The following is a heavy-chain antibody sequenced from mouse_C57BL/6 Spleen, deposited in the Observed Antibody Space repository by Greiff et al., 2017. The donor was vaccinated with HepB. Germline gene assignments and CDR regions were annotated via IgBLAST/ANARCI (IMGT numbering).Heavy chain of an antibody. CDR2: INPSSGYN. D-gene: IGHD1-1*01. Sequence: VQLQQSGAELAKPGASVKLSCKASGYTFTSYWMHWVKQRPGQGLEWIGYINPSSGYNKYNQKFKDKATLTADKSSSTAYMQLSSLTYEDSAVYYCARALPTTVVATDWYFDVWGTGTTVTVSS. V-gene: IGHV1-7*01. CDR3: ARALPTTVVATDWYFDV. CDR1: GYTFTSYW. J-gene: IGHJ1*03.